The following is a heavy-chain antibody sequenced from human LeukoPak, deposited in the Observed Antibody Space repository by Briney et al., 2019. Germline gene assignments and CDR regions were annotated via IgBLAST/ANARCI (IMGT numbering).Heavy chain of an antibody. J-gene: IGHJ6*02. CDR3: AKHMRATNTYSFFGLDV. V-gene: IGHV3-9*01. D-gene: IGHD1-26*01. CDR2: INWNGGGT. Sequence: GRSLRLSCAATGFTFKDYGMHWVRQPPGKGLEWVSSINWNGGGTDYADSVKGRFTISRDNDKNSLYLQLSSLRPEDTALYYCAKHMRATNTYSFFGLDVWGQGTTVTVSS. CDR1: GFTFKDYG.